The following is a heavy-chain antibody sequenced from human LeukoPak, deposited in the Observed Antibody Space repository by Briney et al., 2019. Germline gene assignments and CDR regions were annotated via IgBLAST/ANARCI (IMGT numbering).Heavy chain of an antibody. Sequence: ASVKVSCKASGYTFTGYYMHWVRQAPGQGLEWMGWINPNSGGTNYAQKFQGRVTMTRDTSISTAYMELNRLRSDDTAVYYCARDLRYSSGWSASGMDVWGKGTTVTISS. CDR2: INPNSGGT. CDR3: ARDLRYSSGWSASGMDV. V-gene: IGHV1-2*02. CDR1: GYTFTGYY. D-gene: IGHD6-19*01. J-gene: IGHJ6*03.